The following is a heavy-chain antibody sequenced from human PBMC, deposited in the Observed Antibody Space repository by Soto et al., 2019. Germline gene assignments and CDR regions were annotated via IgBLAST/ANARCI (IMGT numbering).Heavy chain of an antibody. D-gene: IGHD4-17*01. Sequence: PSETLSLTCGVSGDAISSSFWWSWVRQPPGKGLEWIGEIYHTESTVYNPSLKSRVTISVDKSKNQFSLNLDSVTAADTAVYYCARYDFGTFDYWGRGILVTVSS. V-gene: IGHV4-4*02. CDR1: GDAISSSFW. J-gene: IGHJ4*02. CDR3: ARYDFGTFDY. CDR2: IYHTEST.